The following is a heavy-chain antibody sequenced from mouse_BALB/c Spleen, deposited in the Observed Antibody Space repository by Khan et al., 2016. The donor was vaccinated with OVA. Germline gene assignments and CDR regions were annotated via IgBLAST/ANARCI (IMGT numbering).Heavy chain of an antibody. D-gene: IGHD1-2*01. J-gene: IGHJ3*01. CDR1: GFDFSRYW. Sequence: EVKLLESGGGLVQPGGSLILSCAASGFDFSRYWMSWARQAPGKGQEWIGEINPGSSTINYTPSLKDKFIISRDNAKNTLYLQMRKVRSEDTALYYCARLGNYGQHVNWGQGTLVTVSA. V-gene: IGHV4-2*02. CDR2: INPGSSTI. CDR3: ARLGNYGQHVN.